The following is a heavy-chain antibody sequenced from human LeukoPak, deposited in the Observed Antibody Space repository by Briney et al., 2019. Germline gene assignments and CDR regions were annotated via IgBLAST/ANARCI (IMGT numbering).Heavy chain of an antibody. CDR1: GYTFTSYG. CDR3: ARDWGGTYDSSGSELDY. D-gene: IGHD3-22*01. CDR2: ISAYNGNT. J-gene: IGHJ4*02. V-gene: IGHV1-18*01. Sequence: ASVKVSCKASGYTFTSYGISWVRQAPGQGLEWMGWISAYNGNTSYAQKLRGRVTMTTDTSTSTAYMELRSLRSDDTAVYYCARDWGGTYDSSGSELDYWGQGTLVTVSS.